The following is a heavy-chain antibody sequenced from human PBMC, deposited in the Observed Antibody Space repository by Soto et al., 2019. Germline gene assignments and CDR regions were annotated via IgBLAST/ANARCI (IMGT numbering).Heavy chain of an antibody. CDR2: ISDTGST. D-gene: IGHD6-19*01. CDR1: GGSISNYY. V-gene: IGHV4-59*01. J-gene: IGHJ6*02. CDR3: ARDGGPGIAVAGYYFYDGMDV. Sequence: SETLSLTCTVSGGSISNYYWSWIRQPPGKGLEWIGYISDTGSTNYNPSLKSRVTISVDTSNNQFSLELNSVTAADTAVYFCARDGGPGIAVAGYYFYDGMDVWGQGTTVTVSS.